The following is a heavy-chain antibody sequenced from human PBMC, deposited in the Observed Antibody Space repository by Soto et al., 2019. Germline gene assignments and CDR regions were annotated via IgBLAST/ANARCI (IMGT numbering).Heavy chain of an antibody. D-gene: IGHD6-19*01. V-gene: IGHV5-10-1*01. CDR2: IDPSDSYT. Sequence: GESLKISCKGSGYSFSTHWVGWVRQTPGKGLEWMGRIDPSDSYTNYSPSFQGHVTISADKSISTAYLQWSSLKASDTAMYYCARHEGSSGWYGVYYYGMDVWGQGTTVTVSS. J-gene: IGHJ6*02. CDR3: ARHEGSSGWYGVYYYGMDV. CDR1: GYSFSTHW.